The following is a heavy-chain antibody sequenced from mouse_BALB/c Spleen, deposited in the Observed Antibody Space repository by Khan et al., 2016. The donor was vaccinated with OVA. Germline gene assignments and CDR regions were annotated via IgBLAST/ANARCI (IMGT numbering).Heavy chain of an antibody. D-gene: IGHD1-1*01. J-gene: IGHJ4*01. V-gene: IGHV3-2*02. CDR3: ARGNYYGYAMDY. CDR1: GYSITSNYA. Sequence: EVQLVETGPGLVKPSQSLSLTCTVTGYSITSNYAWNWIRQFPGNKLEWMGYISYSGSTSYNPSLKSRISITRDTSKNQFFLQLNSVTTEDTATYYCARGNYYGYAMDYWGQGTSVTVS. CDR2: ISYSGST.